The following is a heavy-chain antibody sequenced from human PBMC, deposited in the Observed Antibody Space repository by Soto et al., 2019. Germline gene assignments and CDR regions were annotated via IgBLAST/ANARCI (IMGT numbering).Heavy chain of an antibody. V-gene: IGHV4-59*01. D-gene: IGHD3-10*01. J-gene: IGHJ5*02. CDR2: IYYSGST. CDR3: ARGVMVSGSYYISWFDP. CDR1: GGSISSYY. Sequence: PSETLSLTCTVSGGSISSYYWSWIRQPPGKGLEWIGYIYYSGSTNYNPSLKSRVTISVYTSKNQFSLKLSSVTAADTAVYYCARGVMVSGSYYISWFDPWGQGTLVT.